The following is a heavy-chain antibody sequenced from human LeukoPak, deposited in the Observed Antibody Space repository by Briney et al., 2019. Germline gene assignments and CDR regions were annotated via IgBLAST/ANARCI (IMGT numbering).Heavy chain of an antibody. CDR3: AKDGASSWSYYFDY. D-gene: IGHD6-13*01. V-gene: IGHV3-23*01. J-gene: IGHJ4*02. CDR2: ISSSGGST. CDR1: GFTFSSYA. Sequence: PGGSLRLSXAAYGFTFSSYAMSWVRQAPGKGLEWVSAISSSGGSTYYADSVKGRFTISRDNSKNTLYLQMNSLRAEDTAVYYCAKDGASSWSYYFDYWGQGTLVTVSS.